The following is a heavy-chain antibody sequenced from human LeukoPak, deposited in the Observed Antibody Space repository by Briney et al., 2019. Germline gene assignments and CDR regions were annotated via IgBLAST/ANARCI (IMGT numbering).Heavy chain of an antibody. CDR1: GYSISSGYY. J-gene: IGHJ4*02. CDR3: VQGNYYDWGALDY. V-gene: IGHV4-38-2*02. D-gene: IGHD3-10*01. Sequence: SETLSLTCTVSGYSISSGYYWGWIRQPPGKGLEWIGSIYHSGSTYYNPSLKSRVTISVDTSKNQFSLKLSSVTAADTAVYYCVQGNYYDWGALDYWGQGTLVTVSS. CDR2: IYHSGST.